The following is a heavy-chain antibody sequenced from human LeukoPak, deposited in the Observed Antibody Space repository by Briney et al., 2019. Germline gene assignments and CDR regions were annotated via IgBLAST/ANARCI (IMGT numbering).Heavy chain of an antibody. J-gene: IGHJ3*02. Sequence: SETLSLTCTVSGGSISSYYWGWIRQPPGKGLEWIGYIYYSGSTNYNPSLKSRVTISVDTSKNQFSLKLSSVTAADTAVYYCARVGARNLAFDIWGQGTMVTVSS. V-gene: IGHV4-59*01. D-gene: IGHD2-15*01. CDR3: ARVGARNLAFDI. CDR2: IYYSGST. CDR1: GGSISSYY.